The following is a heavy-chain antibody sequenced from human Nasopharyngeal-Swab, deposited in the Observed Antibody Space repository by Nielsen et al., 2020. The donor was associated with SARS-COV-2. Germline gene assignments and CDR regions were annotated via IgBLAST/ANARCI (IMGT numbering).Heavy chain of an antibody. V-gene: IGHV1-3*01. Sequence: WVRQAPGQGLEWMGRINAGNGNTKYSQKFQGRVTITRDTSASTAYMELSSLRSEDTAVYYCARAKYCSSTSCLRWGYFDYWGQGTLVTVSS. CDR2: INAGNGNT. J-gene: IGHJ4*02. D-gene: IGHD2-2*01. CDR3: ARAKYCSSTSCLRWGYFDY.